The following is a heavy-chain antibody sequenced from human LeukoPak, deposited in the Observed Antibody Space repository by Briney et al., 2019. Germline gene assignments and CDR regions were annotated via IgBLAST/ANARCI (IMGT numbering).Heavy chain of an antibody. V-gene: IGHV3-9*01. CDR3: ASITMVRGVTTTYYFDY. Sequence: GGSLRLSCAASGFTFDDYAMHWVRQAPGKGLEWVSGISWNSGSIGYADSVKGRFTISRDNAKNSLYLQMNSLRAEDTAVYYCASITMVRGVTTTYYFDYWGQGTLVTVSS. D-gene: IGHD3-10*01. J-gene: IGHJ4*02. CDR2: ISWNSGSI. CDR1: GFTFDDYA.